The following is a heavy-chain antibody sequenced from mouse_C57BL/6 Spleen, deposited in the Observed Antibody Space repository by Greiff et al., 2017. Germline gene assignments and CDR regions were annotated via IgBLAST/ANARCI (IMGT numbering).Heavy chain of an antibody. D-gene: IGHD1-1*01. CDR3: ARSGYGSSYRYFDV. CDR1: GYSFTDYN. V-gene: IGHV1-39*01. Sequence: EVHLVESGPELVKPGASVKISCKASGYSFTDYNMNWVKQSNGKSLEWIGVINPNYGTTSYNQKFKGKATLTVDQSSSTAYMQLNSLTSEDSAVYYCARSGYGSSYRYFDVWGTGTTVTVSS. CDR2: INPNYGTT. J-gene: IGHJ1*03.